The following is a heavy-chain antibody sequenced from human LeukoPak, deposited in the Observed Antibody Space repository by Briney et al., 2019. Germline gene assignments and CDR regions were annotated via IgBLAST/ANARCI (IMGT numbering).Heavy chain of an antibody. CDR1: GFTFSSYA. J-gene: IGHJ6*02. CDR3: AKDFFGVGNYYYYGMAV. D-gene: IGHD3-3*01. Sequence: GGSLRLSCAASGFTFSSYAMSWVRQAPGKGLEWVSAISGSGGSTYYADSVKGRFTISRDNSKNTLYLQMNSLRAEDTAVYYCAKDFFGVGNYYYYGMAVWGQGTTVTVSS. CDR2: ISGSGGST. V-gene: IGHV3-23*01.